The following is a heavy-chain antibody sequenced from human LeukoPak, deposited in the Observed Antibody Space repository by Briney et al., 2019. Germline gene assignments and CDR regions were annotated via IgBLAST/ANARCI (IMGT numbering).Heavy chain of an antibody. J-gene: IGHJ4*02. CDR3: AREFGHNRWYFDY. V-gene: IGHV3-33*01. CDR2: IWYDGSNK. CDR1: GFTFSSYG. Sequence: QPGGSLRLSCAASGFTFSSYGMHGARQAPGRGLGWGAVIWYDGSNKYYADSVKGRFTISRDNSKKALYLQMNSLSAEDTAVYYCAREFGHNRWYFDYWGQGALVTVSS. D-gene: IGHD1-14*01.